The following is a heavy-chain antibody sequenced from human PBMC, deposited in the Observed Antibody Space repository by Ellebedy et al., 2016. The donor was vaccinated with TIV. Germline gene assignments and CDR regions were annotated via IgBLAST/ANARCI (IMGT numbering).Heavy chain of an antibody. Sequence: GESLKISCKGSGYSFTSYWIGWVRQMPGKGLAWMGIIYPGDSDTRYSPSFQGQVTISADKSISTASLQWSSLKASDTAMYYCARGAGGSRSTEYFQHWGQGTLVTVSS. J-gene: IGHJ1*01. V-gene: IGHV5-51*01. D-gene: IGHD3-16*01. CDR2: IYPGDSDT. CDR3: ARGAGGSRSTEYFQH. CDR1: GYSFTSYW.